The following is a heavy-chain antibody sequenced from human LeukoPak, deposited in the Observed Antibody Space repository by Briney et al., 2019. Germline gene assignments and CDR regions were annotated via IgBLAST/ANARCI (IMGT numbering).Heavy chain of an antibody. J-gene: IGHJ4*02. CDR3: ARPLAAQNALFDF. CDR2: IYYTGSI. D-gene: IGHD2-15*01. Sequence: SETLSLTCTVSGVSISSIHSYWGWIRQTPGKGLEWIGSIYYTGSIYYNPSLSSRVTISVDTSRNQFSLRLTSMTAADTAMYYCARPLAAQNALFDFWGQGTLVTVSS. V-gene: IGHV4-39*01. CDR1: GVSISSIHSY.